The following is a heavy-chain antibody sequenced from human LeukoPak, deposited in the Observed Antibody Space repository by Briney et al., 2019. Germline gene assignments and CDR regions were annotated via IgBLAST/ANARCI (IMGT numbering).Heavy chain of an antibody. CDR1: GYIFTGYY. CDR2: INPNSGGT. J-gene: IGHJ3*02. D-gene: IGHD7-27*01. Sequence: ASVKVSCKASGYIFTGYYMHWVRQAPGQGLEWMGWINPNSGGTKYAQKFQGRVTMTRDTSITTAYMELTSLEFDDTAVYYCARTRLTGDPYEAFDIWGQGTMVTVSS. CDR3: ARTRLTGDPYEAFDI. V-gene: IGHV1-2*02.